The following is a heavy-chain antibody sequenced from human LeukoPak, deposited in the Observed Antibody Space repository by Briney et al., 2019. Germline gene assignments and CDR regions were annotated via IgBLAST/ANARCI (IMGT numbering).Heavy chain of an antibody. Sequence: SETLSLTCAVYGGSFSGYYWSWIRQPPGKGLEWIGSIYYSGNTYYNASLKSQVSISIDTSKNQFSLKLTSVTAADTAVYYCARQTGSGLFILPGGQGTLVTVSS. J-gene: IGHJ4*02. CDR1: GGSFSGYY. CDR2: IYYSGNT. CDR3: ARQTGSGLFILP. V-gene: IGHV4-34*01. D-gene: IGHD3/OR15-3a*01.